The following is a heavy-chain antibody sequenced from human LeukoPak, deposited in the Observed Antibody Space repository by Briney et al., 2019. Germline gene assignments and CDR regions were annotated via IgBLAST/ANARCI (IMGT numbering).Heavy chain of an antibody. Sequence: ASVKVSCKASGYTFTGYYMHWVRQAPGQGLEWMGWINPNSGGTNYAQKFQGRVTMTRDTSISTAYMELSRLRSDDTAVYYCARKGPRYYYGSGNNWFDPWGQGTLVTVSS. J-gene: IGHJ5*02. CDR1: GYTFTGYY. CDR2: INPNSGGT. CDR3: ARKGPRYYYGSGNNWFDP. D-gene: IGHD3-10*01. V-gene: IGHV1-2*02.